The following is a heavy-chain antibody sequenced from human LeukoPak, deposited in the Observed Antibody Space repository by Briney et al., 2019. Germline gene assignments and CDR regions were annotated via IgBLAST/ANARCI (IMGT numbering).Heavy chain of an antibody. V-gene: IGHV3-48*03. J-gene: IGHJ4*02. D-gene: IGHD1-7*01. Sequence: GGSPRLSCAASGFTFSSYEMNWVRQAPGKGLEWVSYISSSGSTIYYADSVKGRFTISRDNAKNSLYLQMNSLRAEDTAVYYCARKLGTTRDYWGQGTLVTVSS. CDR3: ARKLGTTRDY. CDR2: ISSSGSTI. CDR1: GFTFSSYE.